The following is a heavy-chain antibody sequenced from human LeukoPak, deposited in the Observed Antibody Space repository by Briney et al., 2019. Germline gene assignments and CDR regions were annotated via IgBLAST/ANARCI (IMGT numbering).Heavy chain of an antibody. V-gene: IGHV4-59*13. CDR2: ISSSGST. D-gene: IGHD3-16*01. CDR1: GDSFSSYH. Sequence: SETLSLTCTVSGDSFSSYHWSWLRQPPGKGLEWIGYISSSGSTSYNPSLKSRVTMSVDTSKNQFSLKLRSVTAADTAVYYCARLGRGDHSWGSYYCDHWGQGTLVSVSS. CDR3: ARLGRGDHSWGSYYCDH. J-gene: IGHJ4*02.